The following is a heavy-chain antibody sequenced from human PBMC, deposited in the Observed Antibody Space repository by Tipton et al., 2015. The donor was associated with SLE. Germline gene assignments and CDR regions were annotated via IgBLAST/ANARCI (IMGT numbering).Heavy chain of an antibody. J-gene: IGHJ6*02. V-gene: IGHV4-59*08. CDR2: IYYSGST. Sequence: GLVKPSETLSLTCTVSGGSLSSYYWSWIRQPPGKGLEWIGYIYYSGSTNYNPSLKSRVTISVDTSKNQFSLKLSSVTAADTAVYYCARQPAAAGIYYGMDVWGQGTTVTVSS. D-gene: IGHD6-13*01. CDR3: ARQPAAAGIYYGMDV. CDR1: GGSLSSYY.